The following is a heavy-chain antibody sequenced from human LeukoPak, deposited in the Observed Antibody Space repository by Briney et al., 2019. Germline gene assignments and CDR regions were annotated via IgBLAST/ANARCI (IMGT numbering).Heavy chain of an antibody. D-gene: IGHD6-13*01. V-gene: IGHV4-61*02. J-gene: IGHJ6*03. CDR3: ARDRGSSSPNGYYYYMDV. CDR1: GDSISSGDYY. CDR2: IYTSGST. Sequence: SETLSLTCTVSGDSISSGDYYWSWIRQPAGKGLEWIGRIYTSGSTNYNPSLKSRVTISVDTSKNQFSLKLSSVTAADTAVYYCARDRGSSSPNGYYYYMDVWGKGTTVTISS.